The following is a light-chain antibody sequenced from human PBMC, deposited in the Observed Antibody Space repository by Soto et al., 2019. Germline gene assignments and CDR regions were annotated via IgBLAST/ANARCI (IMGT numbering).Light chain of an antibody. Sequence: DIQMTQSPSTLSASVGDRVTITCRASQSLNIWLAWYQQKAGKAPKLLIYDASSLKSGVPTRFSGSGSGTEFTLTISSLQPDDFATYYCQQYNSYAWTFGQGTKVDIK. J-gene: IGKJ1*01. CDR2: DAS. CDR3: QQYNSYAWT. CDR1: QSLNIW. V-gene: IGKV1-5*01.